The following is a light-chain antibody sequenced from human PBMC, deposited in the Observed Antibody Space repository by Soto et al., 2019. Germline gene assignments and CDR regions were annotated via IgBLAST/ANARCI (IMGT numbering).Light chain of an antibody. Sequence: DIVMTQSPDSLAVSLGERATINCKSSQSVLYSSNNKNYLAWHQQKPGQPPKLLIYWASTRESGVPDRFSGSGSGTDFTLTISSLQAEDVAVYYCQQYYSTPSFGPGTKVDIK. CDR1: QSVLYSSNNKNY. CDR2: WAS. CDR3: QQYYSTPS. J-gene: IGKJ3*01. V-gene: IGKV4-1*01.